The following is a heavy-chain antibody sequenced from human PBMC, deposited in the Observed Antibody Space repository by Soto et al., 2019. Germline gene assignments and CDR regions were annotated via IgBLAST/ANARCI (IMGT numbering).Heavy chain of an antibody. D-gene: IGHD3-10*01. CDR3: ARWVKYYGSGSYSDY. J-gene: IGHJ4*02. CDR1: GYSISSGYY. V-gene: IGHV4-38-2*01. CDR2: IYHSGST. Sequence: SETLSLTCAVSGYSISSGYYCGWIRQPPGKGLEWIGSIYHSGSTYYNPSLKSRVTISVDTSKNQFSLKLSSVTAADTAVYYCARWVKYYGSGSYSDYWGQGTLVTVSS.